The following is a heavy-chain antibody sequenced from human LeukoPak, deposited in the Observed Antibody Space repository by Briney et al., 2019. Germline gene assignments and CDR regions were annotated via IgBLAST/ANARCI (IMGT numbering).Heavy chain of an antibody. J-gene: IGHJ1*01. V-gene: IGHV4-34*01. CDR1: GGSFSGYY. D-gene: IGHD4-23*01. Sequence: SETLSLTCAVYGGSFSGYYWSWIRQPPGKGLEWIGEINHSGSTNYNPSLKSRVTISVDTSKNQFSLKLSSVTAADTAVYYCARGGLRWSQSLQHWGQGTLVTVFS. CDR3: ARGGLRWSQSLQH. CDR2: INHSGST.